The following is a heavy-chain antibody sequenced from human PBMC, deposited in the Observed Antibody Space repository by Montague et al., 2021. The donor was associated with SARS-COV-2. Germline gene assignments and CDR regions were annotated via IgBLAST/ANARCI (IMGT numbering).Heavy chain of an antibody. V-gene: IGHV6-1*01. CDR2: CCSMPKRNN. J-gene: IGHJ4*02. Sequence: CAISGDSDSGVKLRRRWIEHTPELHFRWLGVCCSMPKRNNDYAVSVKSRITINPDTSKDQFSLQLNSVTPEDTAVYYCARGGSWLYYFDYWGQGTLVTVSS. CDR3: ARGGSWLYYFDY. D-gene: IGHD6-13*01. CDR1: GDSDSGVKLR.